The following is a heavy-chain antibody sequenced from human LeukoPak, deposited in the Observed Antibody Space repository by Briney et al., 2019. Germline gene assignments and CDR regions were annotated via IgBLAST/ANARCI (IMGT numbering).Heavy chain of an antibody. J-gene: IGHJ4*02. CDR3: ARAYYDYVWGSYRSYYFDY. CDR1: GGTFTIYA. V-gene: IGHV1-69*06. Sequence: SVKVSSKASGGTFTIYAISWVRQAPGQGLEWMGGIIPIFGTANYAQKFQGRVTITADKSTSTAYMELSSLRSEDTAVYYCARAYYDYVWGSYRSYYFDYWGQGTLVTVSS. CDR2: IIPIFGTA. D-gene: IGHD3-16*02.